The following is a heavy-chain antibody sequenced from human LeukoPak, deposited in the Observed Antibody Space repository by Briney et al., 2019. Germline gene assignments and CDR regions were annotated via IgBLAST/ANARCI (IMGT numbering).Heavy chain of an antibody. V-gene: IGHV4-31*11. D-gene: IGHD4-23*01. Sequence: SETLSLTCAVYGGSFSGYYWSWIRQHPGKGLEWIGYIYYSGSTYYNPSLKSRVTISVDTSKNQFSLKLSSVTAADTAVYYCARDPRPVVTPVGYYYYYGMDVWGQGTTVTVSS. CDR3: ARDPRPVVTPVGYYYYYGMDV. J-gene: IGHJ6*02. CDR2: IYYSGST. CDR1: GGSFSGYY.